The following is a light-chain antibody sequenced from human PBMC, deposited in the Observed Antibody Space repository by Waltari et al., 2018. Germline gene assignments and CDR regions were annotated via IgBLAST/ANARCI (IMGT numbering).Light chain of an antibody. J-gene: IGKJ1*01. CDR2: DVS. CDR1: QSISRF. CDR3: QHYVRLPVT. V-gene: IGKV3-20*01. Sequence: EIMLTQSPGTLSLSPGERATLSCRASQSISRFLAWYQQRPGQAPRLLIFDVSTRATGIPDRFSGSGSGTDFSLTISRLEPEDIAVYYCQHYVRLPVTFGQGTKLEIK.